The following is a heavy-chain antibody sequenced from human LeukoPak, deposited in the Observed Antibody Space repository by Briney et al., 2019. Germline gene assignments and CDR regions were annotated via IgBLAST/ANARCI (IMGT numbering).Heavy chain of an antibody. J-gene: IGHJ4*02. D-gene: IGHD3-16*01. V-gene: IGHV3-48*02. Sequence: AGSLRLSCAASGFTFSSYSMNWVRQAPGKGLEWVSYISTSSRTTYYADSMKGRFTISRDNAKNSLYLQMNSLRDEDTAVYYCARPHLGYVWGSPDYWGQGTLVTVSS. CDR2: ISTSSRTT. CDR1: GFTFSSYS. CDR3: ARPHLGYVWGSPDY.